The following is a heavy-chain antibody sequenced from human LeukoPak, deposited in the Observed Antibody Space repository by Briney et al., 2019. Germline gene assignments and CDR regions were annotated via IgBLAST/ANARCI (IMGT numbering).Heavy chain of an antibody. CDR3: ARLNNWNHFDY. D-gene: IGHD1-20*01. V-gene: IGHV4-59*01. CDR1: GGSISSYY. CDR2: IYYSGST. J-gene: IGHJ4*02. Sequence: PSETLPLTCTVSGGSISSYYWSWIRQPPGKGLEWIGYIYYSGSTNYNPSLKSRVTISVDTSKNQFSLKLSSVTAADTAVYYCARLNNWNHFDYWGQGTLVTVSS.